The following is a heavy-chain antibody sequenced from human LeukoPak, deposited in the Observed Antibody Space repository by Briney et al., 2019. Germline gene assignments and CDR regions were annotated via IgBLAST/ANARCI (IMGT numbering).Heavy chain of an antibody. Sequence: GGSVRLSCAASGFAFSGYEMNWVRQAPGKGLEWVSYISTTGSIIYYADSVKGRFTISRDNGQTSLYLQMNSMRAEDTAVYYCARGDHYGASLLAYWGQRTLVTVSS. J-gene: IGHJ4*02. CDR1: GFAFSGYE. D-gene: IGHD4-17*01. V-gene: IGHV3-48*03. CDR2: ISTTGSII. CDR3: ARGDHYGASLLAY.